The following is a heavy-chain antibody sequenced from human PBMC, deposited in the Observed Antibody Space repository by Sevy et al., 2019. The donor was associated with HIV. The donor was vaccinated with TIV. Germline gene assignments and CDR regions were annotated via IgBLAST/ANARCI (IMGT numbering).Heavy chain of an antibody. CDR2: MRQDGGER. D-gene: IGHD3-10*01. Sequence: GGSLRLSCAASGFTFSSYWMTWVRQAPGKGLEWVANMRQDGGERYYVDSVKGRFTISRDNAKNSLYLQMNSLRAEDTAVYYCARRIYGSGSRLGLGYWGQGTLVTVSS. CDR1: GFTFSSYW. V-gene: IGHV3-7*01. J-gene: IGHJ4*02. CDR3: ARRIYGSGSRLGLGY.